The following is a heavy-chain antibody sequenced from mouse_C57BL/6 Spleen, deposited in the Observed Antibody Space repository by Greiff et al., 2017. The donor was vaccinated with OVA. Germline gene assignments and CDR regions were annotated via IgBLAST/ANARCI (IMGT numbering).Heavy chain of an antibody. CDR2: ISYDGSN. CDR1: GYSITSGYY. J-gene: IGHJ4*01. CDR3: ARGSQLNY. V-gene: IGHV3-6*01. Sequence: EVKLMESGPGLVKPSQSLSLTCSVTGYSITSGYYWNWIRQFPGNKLEWMGYISYDGSNNYNPSLKNRISITRDTSKNQFFLKLNSVTTEDTATYYCARGSQLNYWGQGTSVTVSS.